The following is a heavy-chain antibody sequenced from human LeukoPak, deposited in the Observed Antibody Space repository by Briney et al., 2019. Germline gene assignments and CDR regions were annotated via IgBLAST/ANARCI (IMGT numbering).Heavy chain of an antibody. V-gene: IGHV3-23*01. Sequence: GGSLRLSCAASGFTFSSYAMSWVRQAPGKGLEWVSAISGSGGSTYYADSVKGRFTISRDNSKNTLYLQLNSLRAEDTAVYYCAKSVTLVRGATDACDIWGQGTMVTVSS. J-gene: IGHJ3*02. CDR1: GFTFSSYA. CDR2: ISGSGGST. CDR3: AKSVTLVRGATDACDI. D-gene: IGHD3-10*01.